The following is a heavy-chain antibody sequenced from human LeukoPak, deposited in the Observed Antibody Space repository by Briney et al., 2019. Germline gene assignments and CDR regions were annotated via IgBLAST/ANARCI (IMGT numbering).Heavy chain of an antibody. CDR1: GDSISSYY. CDR3: VRDSGRYSYAFDY. J-gene: IGHJ4*02. V-gene: IGHV4-59*01. D-gene: IGHD5-18*01. Sequence: KPSETLSLTCTVSGDSISSYYWTWVRQPPGKGLEWIGCIYYRGSTNYNPSLKSRVTISVDTSKKQFSLKLTSVTTADTAVHYCVRDSGRYSYAFDYWGQGALVTVSS. CDR2: IYYRGST.